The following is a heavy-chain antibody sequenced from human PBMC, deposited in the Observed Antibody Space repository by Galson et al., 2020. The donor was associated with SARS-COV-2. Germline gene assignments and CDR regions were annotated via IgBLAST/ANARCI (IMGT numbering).Heavy chain of an antibody. V-gene: IGHV3-23*01. CDR2: ISKSGDAT. CDR1: GFTFSNYA. Sequence: GGSLRLSCAVSGFTFSNYAMTWVRQAPGKGLEWVSSISKSGDATHYEDSVKGRFTISRDNSKNMVYLQLSSLRNDDTAVYYCAKEEGQRPYYYVLDVWGQGTTVTVSS. J-gene: IGHJ6*02. D-gene: IGHD6-25*01. CDR3: AKEEGQRPYYYVLDV.